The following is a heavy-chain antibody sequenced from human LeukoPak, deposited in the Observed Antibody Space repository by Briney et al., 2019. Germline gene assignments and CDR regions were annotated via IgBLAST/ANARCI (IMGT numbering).Heavy chain of an antibody. V-gene: IGHV3-21*01. J-gene: IGHJ4*02. Sequence: GGSLRLSCAASGFTFSSYSMNWVRQAPGKGLEWVSSISSSSSYIYYADSVKGRFTISRDNAKNLLYLQMNSLRAEDTAVYYCARDRQYSSSWTLPPDWGQGTLVTVSS. CDR3: ARDRQYSSSWTLPPD. D-gene: IGHD6-13*01. CDR2: ISSSSSYI. CDR1: GFTFSSYS.